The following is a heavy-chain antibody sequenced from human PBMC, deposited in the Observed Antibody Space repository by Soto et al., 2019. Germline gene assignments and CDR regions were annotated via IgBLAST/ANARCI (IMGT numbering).Heavy chain of an antibody. J-gene: IGHJ4*02. CDR3: ATVFDY. CDR1: GFTISSNW. V-gene: IGHV3-74*01. CDR2: IDNDGSGT. Sequence: EVQLVESGGDLAQPGGSLRLSCAVSGFTISSNWIHWVRQAPGKGLVWVSRIDNDGSGTSYADSVKGRFTISRDVAKNTVYLQMNSLRAEDTAVYYCATVFDYWGQGTPVTVSS.